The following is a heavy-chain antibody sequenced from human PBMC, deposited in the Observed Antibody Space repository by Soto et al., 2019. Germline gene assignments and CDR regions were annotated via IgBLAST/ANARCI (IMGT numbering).Heavy chain of an antibody. Sequence: SETLSLTCTVSGGSISSGDYYWSWIRQPPGKGLEWIGYIYYSGSTYYNPSLKSRVTISVDTSKNQFSLKLSSVTAADTAVYYCARDYGGNSFLDYWGQGTLVTVSS. CDR3: ARDYGGNSFLDY. V-gene: IGHV4-30-4*01. CDR2: IYYSGST. CDR1: GGSISSGDYY. J-gene: IGHJ4*02. D-gene: IGHD4-17*01.